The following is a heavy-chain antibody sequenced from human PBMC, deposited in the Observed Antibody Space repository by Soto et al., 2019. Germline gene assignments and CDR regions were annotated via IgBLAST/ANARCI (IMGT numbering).Heavy chain of an antibody. Sequence: EVQLEESGGGLVQPGGSLRLSCVASVFTFSSDWMHWVRQAPEKGLVWVSRIHRDGSSRSSGDSVKGRFTISRDNAKNRLYLQMSSLRAEETAVYYCARGVAGAGGSYGMDVWGQGTTVTVS. V-gene: IGHV3-74*01. CDR3: ARGVAGAGGSYGMDV. CDR2: IHRDGSSR. J-gene: IGHJ6*02. D-gene: IGHD6-13*01. CDR1: VFTFSSDW.